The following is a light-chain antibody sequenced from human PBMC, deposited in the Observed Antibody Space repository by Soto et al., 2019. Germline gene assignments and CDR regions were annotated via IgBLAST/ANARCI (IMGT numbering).Light chain of an antibody. V-gene: IGKV3-15*01. Sequence: EIVMTQSPATLSVSPGERVTLSCRASQSVSQSVSSKLAWYQHRPGRAPRLLIYGASTRATGIPARFSGSGSGTDFTLTISSLEPEDSAVYYCQQRYVWLTFGGGTKVDIK. J-gene: IGKJ4*01. CDR1: QSVSQSVSSK. CDR2: GAS. CDR3: QQRYVWLT.